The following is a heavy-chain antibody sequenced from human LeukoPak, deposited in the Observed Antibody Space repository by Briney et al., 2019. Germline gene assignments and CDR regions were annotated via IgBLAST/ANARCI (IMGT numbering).Heavy chain of an antibody. Sequence: SQTLSLTCTVSGGSISSGGYYWSWIRQHPGKGLEWIGYIYYSGSTYYNPSLKGRVTISVDTSKNQFSLKLSSVTAADTAVYYCARESSSSSWCSRGWFDPWGQGTLVTVSS. CDR1: GGSISSGGYY. D-gene: IGHD6-13*01. J-gene: IGHJ5*02. CDR3: ARESSSSSWCSRGWFDP. V-gene: IGHV4-31*03. CDR2: IYYSGST.